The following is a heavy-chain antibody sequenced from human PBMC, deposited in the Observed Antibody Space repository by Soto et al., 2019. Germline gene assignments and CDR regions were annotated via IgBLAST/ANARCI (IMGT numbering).Heavy chain of an antibody. CDR1: GFTFNNAW. CDR2: IKSKTDGGTT. V-gene: IGHV3-15*01. J-gene: IGHJ6*02. Sequence: EVQLMESGGGLVKPGGSLRLSCEASGFTFNNAWRSWVRQAPGKGLEWVGRIKSKTDGGTTDYAAPVKGRFTISRDDSKNTLYLQMNSLKTEDTAVYFCITDACRLVRGYCSGQPGWYYGLDVWGQGTTVTVS. D-gene: IGHD2-15*01. CDR3: ITDACRLVRGYCSGQPGWYYGLDV.